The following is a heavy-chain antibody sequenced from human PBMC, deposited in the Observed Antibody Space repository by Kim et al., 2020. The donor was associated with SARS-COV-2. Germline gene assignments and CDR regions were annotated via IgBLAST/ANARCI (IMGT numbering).Heavy chain of an antibody. CDR1: RVTDSSNY. CDR2: LYRGGTT. V-gene: IGHV3-66*01. D-gene: IGHD2-2*01. CDR3: ARYCDYTRCNGEGAGGGFDY. Sequence: GGSLRLSCAASRVTDSSNYISWVCQAPGKGLEWVSTLYRGGTTYYADSVKGRFTISRDISKSTLYLQMNSLRAEDTAVYYCARYCDYTRCNGEGAGGGFDYWGQGTLVTVSS. J-gene: IGHJ4*02.